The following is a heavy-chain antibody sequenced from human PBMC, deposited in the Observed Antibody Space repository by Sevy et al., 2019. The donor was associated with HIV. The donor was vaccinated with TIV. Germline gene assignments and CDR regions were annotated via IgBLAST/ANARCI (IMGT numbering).Heavy chain of an antibody. D-gene: IGHD3-22*01. CDR3: ARDDDDSSGSLVDY. CDR1: GYTFTSYG. CDR2: ISAYNGNT. Sequence: ASVKVSCKASGYTFTSYGISWVRQAPGQELEWMGWISAYNGNTNYAQKLQGRVTMTTDTSTSTAYMELRSLRSDDTAVYYCARDDDDSSGSLVDYWGQGTLVTVSS. J-gene: IGHJ4*02. V-gene: IGHV1-18*01.